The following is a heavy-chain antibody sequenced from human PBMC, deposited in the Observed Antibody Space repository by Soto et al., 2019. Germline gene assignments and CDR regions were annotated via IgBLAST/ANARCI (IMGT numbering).Heavy chain of an antibody. V-gene: IGHV4-39*01. CDR1: GGSISSSSYY. J-gene: IGHJ4*02. CDR3: AGSDYYDSSGYYPVFDY. Sequence: PSETLSLTCTVSGGSISSSSYYWGWIRQPPGKGLEWIGSIYYSGSTYYNPSLKSRVTISVDTSKNQFSLKLSSVTAADTAVHYCAGSDYYDSSGYYPVFDYWGQGTLVTVSS. D-gene: IGHD3-22*01. CDR2: IYYSGST.